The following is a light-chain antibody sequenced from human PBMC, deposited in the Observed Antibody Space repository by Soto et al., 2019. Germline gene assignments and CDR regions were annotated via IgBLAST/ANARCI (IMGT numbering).Light chain of an antibody. CDR3: QQRHMWPIT. J-gene: IGKJ5*01. CDR2: DAY. V-gene: IGKV3-11*01. CDR1: KSFRGL. Sequence: EIVMTQSPATLSVSPGESATLSCRASKSFRGLLAWYQQKPGQAPRLLIYDAYNRATGIPPRFSGSGSGTDFTLTISSLEPEDSAVYYCQQRHMWPITFGQGTRLEI.